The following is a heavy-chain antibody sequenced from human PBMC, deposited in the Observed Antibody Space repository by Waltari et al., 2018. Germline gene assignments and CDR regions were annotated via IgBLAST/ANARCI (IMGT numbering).Heavy chain of an antibody. CDR2: MNPNSGNT. CDR3: AIGRDGDYGEPYYFDY. D-gene: IGHD4-17*01. J-gene: IGHJ4*02. V-gene: IGHV1-8*03. CDR1: GYTFTSYD. Sequence: QVQLVQSGAEGKKPGASVQVPCTASGYTFTSYDINWVRQETGQGLEGMGWMNPNSGNTGFAQKFHGRVTITRNTSISTAYMELSSLRSEDTAVYYCAIGRDGDYGEPYYFDYWGQGTLVTVSS.